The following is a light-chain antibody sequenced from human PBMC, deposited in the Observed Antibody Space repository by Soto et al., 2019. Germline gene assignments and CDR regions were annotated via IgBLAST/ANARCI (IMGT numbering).Light chain of an antibody. J-gene: IGLJ3*02. V-gene: IGLV8-61*01. Sequence: QTVVTKEPSFSVSPGGTVTLTCGLRSGSVSTSHFASWYQQTPGQAPRTLIYSTNTRSSGVPDRFSGSKSGTSASLDISGLQSEDEADYYCTAWDGSLNVRVFGGGTKLTVL. CDR3: TAWDGSLNVRV. CDR1: SGSVSTSHF. CDR2: STN.